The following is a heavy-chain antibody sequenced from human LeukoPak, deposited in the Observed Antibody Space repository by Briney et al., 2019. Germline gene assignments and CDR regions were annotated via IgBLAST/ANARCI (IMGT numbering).Heavy chain of an antibody. CDR3: ARDGPQTRFGTYYYGMDV. CDR2: IWYDGSNK. J-gene: IGHJ6*02. Sequence: GRSLRLSCAASGFTFSSYGMHWVRQAPGKGLEWVAVIWYDGSNKYYADSVKGRFTISRDNSKNTLYLQMNSLRAEDTAVYYCARDGPQTRFGTYYYGMDVWGQGTTVTVSS. CDR1: GFTFSSYG. V-gene: IGHV3-33*01. D-gene: IGHD3-16*01.